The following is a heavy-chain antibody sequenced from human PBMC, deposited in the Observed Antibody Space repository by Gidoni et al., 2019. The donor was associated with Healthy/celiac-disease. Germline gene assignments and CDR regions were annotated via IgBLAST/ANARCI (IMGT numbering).Heavy chain of an antibody. CDR3: ARDFTGRLYYGMDA. V-gene: IGHV3-33*01. Sequence: QVQLVESGGGVVQPGRSLRLSCAASGFTFSRYGMHWVCQAPGKGLEWVGVLWYDGSNKYYADSVKGRFTISRDNSKNTLYLQMNSLRAEDTAVYYCARDFTGRLYYGMDAWGQGTTVTVSS. CDR1: GFTFSRYG. CDR2: LWYDGSNK. D-gene: IGHD2-15*01. J-gene: IGHJ6*02.